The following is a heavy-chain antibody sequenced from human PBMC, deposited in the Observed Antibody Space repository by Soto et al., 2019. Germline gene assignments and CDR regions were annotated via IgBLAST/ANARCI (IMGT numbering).Heavy chain of an antibody. V-gene: IGHV1-69*13. J-gene: IGHJ4*02. CDR1: GGTVSSYA. CDR2: IIPIFGTA. D-gene: IGHD1-26*01. CDR3: ARAGGTWEPFDY. Sequence: SVKVSGKVSGGTVSSYAISWVRQAPGQGLEWMGGIIPIFGTANYAQKFQGRVTITADESTSTAYMELSSLRSEDTAVYYCARAGGTWEPFDYRGQGTLVTVSS.